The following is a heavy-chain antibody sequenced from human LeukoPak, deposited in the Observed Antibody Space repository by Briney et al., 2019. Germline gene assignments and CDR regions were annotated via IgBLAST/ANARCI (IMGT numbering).Heavy chain of an antibody. CDR2: IYTSGST. Sequence: SQTLSLTCTVSGGSISSGSYYWSWIRQPAGKGLGWIGRIYTSGSTNYNPSLKSRVTISVDTSKNQFSLKLSSVTAADTAVYYCARDGRLGTYYYYYYMDVWGKGTTVTVSS. D-gene: IGHD1-14*01. CDR1: GGSISSGSYY. V-gene: IGHV4-61*02. J-gene: IGHJ6*03. CDR3: ARDGRLGTYYYYYYMDV.